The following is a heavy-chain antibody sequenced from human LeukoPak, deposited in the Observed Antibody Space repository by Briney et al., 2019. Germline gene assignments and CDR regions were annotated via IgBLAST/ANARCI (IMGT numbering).Heavy chain of an antibody. J-gene: IGHJ4*02. V-gene: IGHV1-69*13. CDR3: ARDPYRGVQGPSLTGTRTYYFDY. Sequence: ASVKVSCKASGGTFSSYAISWVRQAPGQGLEWMGGIIPIFGTANYAQKFQGRVTITADESTSTAYMELSSLRSEDTAVYYCARDPYRGVQGPSLTGTRTYYFDYWGQGTLVTVSS. D-gene: IGHD1-7*01. CDR1: GGTFSSYA. CDR2: IIPIFGTA.